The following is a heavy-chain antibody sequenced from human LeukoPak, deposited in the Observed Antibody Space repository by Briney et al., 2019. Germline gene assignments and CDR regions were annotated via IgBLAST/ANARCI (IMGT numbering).Heavy chain of an antibody. J-gene: IGHJ1*01. D-gene: IGHD2-2*01. V-gene: IGHV3-48*01. CDR1: GFTFSSYS. Sequence: GGSLXLSCAASGFTFSSYSMNWVRQAPGKGVEWVSYISIISSTIYYADSVNGRFPISRDNAKNSLYLQMNSLRAEDTAVYYCAGDCSSTSCYSNGIYFQHWGQGTLVTVSS. CDR3: AGDCSSTSCYSNGIYFQH. CDR2: ISIISSTI.